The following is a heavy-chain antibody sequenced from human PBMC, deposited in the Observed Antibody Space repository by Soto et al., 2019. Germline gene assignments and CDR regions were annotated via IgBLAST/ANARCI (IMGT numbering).Heavy chain of an antibody. CDR1: GYTFTSYA. V-gene: IGHV1-3*01. J-gene: IGHJ6*03. D-gene: IGHD2-2*01. CDR2: INAGNGNT. Sequence: GASVKVSCKASGYTFTSYAMHWVRQAPGQRLEWMGWINAGNGNTKYSQKFQGRVTITRDTSASTAYMELSSLRSEDTAVYYCARDGGDIGVVPADNYYYYMDVWGKGTTVTVAS. CDR3: ARDGGDIGVVPADNYYYYMDV.